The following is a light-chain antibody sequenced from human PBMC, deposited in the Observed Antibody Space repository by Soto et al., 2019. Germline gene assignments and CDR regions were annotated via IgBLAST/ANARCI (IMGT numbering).Light chain of an antibody. CDR3: QQYSNWPPWT. Sequence: EIVMTQSPATLAVSPGDTATLSCRASQSLGGNLAWYQQKPGQGPRLLIFRASSRATGVPARFSASGSGTEFTLTISGLLSEDFAIYYCQQYSNWPPWTFGPGTKVDIK. V-gene: IGKV3-15*01. CDR1: QSLGGN. CDR2: RAS. J-gene: IGKJ1*01.